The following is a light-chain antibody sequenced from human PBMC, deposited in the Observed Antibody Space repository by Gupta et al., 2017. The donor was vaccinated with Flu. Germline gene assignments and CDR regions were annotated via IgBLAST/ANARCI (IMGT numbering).Light chain of an antibody. CDR2: EVS. Sequence: QSALTQPASVSGSPGQSITISCTGTSSDIGAYNYVSWYQQHPGKAPKLMIAEVSNRPAGVSSRSSASKAGNTASMIISGHEAEDEADYYCRSYTSVSTRVFGGGTKLTVL. CDR1: SSDIGAYNY. V-gene: IGLV2-14*01. CDR3: RSYTSVSTRV. J-gene: IGLJ3*02.